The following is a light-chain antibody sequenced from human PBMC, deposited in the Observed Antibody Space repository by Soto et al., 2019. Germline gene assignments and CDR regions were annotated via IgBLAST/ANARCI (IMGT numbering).Light chain of an antibody. CDR1: QSISTY. Sequence: DIQMTQSPSSLSASVGDRVTITCRASQSISTYVRWYQHRPGKAPKLLIYSASTLLSGVPPRFSGSGSGKDFTLTISSLQPEYFATYYCQQSFNTLTFGGGTKVEIE. CDR2: SAS. J-gene: IGKJ4*01. V-gene: IGKV1-39*01. CDR3: QQSFNTLT.